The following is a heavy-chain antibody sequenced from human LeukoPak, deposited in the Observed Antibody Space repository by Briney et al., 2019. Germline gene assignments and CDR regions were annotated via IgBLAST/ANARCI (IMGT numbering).Heavy chain of an antibody. V-gene: IGHV1-2*02. D-gene: IGHD3-22*01. J-gene: IGHJ6*02. Sequence: ASVKVSCKASGYTFTGYYMHWVRQAPGQGLEWMGWINPNSGGTNYAQKLQGRVTMTRDTSISTAYMELSRLRSDDTAVYYCARDLVAVHYYDSSGYYYYGMDVWGQGTTVTVSS. CDR1: GYTFTGYY. CDR3: ARDLVAVHYYDSSGYYYYGMDV. CDR2: INPNSGGT.